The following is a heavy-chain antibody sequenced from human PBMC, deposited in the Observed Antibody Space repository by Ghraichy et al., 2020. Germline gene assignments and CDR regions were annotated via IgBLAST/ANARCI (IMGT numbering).Heavy chain of an antibody. Sequence: SETLSLTCTVSHGSISSSSYSWGWIRQPPGKGLEWIGSINYSGSTHYNPSLKSRVTLSVDTSKNQFSLILNSVTTADTAVYYCARHVLSGSYHGHFVLWGRGSLVTVSS. CDR3: ARHVLSGSYHGHFVL. D-gene: IGHD6-25*01. V-gene: IGHV4-39*01. J-gene: IGHJ4*02. CDR1: HGSISSSSYS. CDR2: INYSGST.